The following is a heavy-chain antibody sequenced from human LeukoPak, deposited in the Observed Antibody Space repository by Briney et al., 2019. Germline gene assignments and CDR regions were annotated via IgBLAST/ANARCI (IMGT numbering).Heavy chain of an antibody. CDR1: GGSFSGYY. CDR2: INHSGST. D-gene: IGHD6-13*01. J-gene: IGHJ6*02. V-gene: IGHV4-34*01. Sequence: SETLSLTCAVYGGSFSGYYWSWIRQPPGKGLEWIGEINHSGSTNYNPSPKSRVTISVDTSKNQFSLKLSSVTAADTAVYYCAIQSAGYSSSWYPSYYYYGMDVWGQGTTVTVSS. CDR3: AIQSAGYSSSWYPSYYYYGMDV.